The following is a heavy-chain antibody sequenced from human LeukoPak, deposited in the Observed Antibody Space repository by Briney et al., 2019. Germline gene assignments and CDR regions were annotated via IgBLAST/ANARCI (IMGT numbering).Heavy chain of an antibody. D-gene: IGHD2-2*01. CDR2: IIPIFGTA. Sequence: SVKVSCKASGGTFSSYAISWVRQAPGQGLEWMGGIIPIFGTANYAQKFQGRVTITTDESTSTAYMELSSLRSEDTAVYYCARDVRSTENWFDPWGQGTLVTVSS. J-gene: IGHJ5*02. CDR3: ARDVRSTENWFDP. V-gene: IGHV1-69*05. CDR1: GGTFSSYA.